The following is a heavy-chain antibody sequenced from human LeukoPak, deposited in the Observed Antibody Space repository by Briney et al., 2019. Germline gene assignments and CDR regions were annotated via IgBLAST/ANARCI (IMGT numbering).Heavy chain of an antibody. CDR3: AKAPVTTCRGAFCYPFDY. J-gene: IGHJ4*02. D-gene: IGHD2-15*01. CDR2: MSGTRAII. CDR1: GFTLNSVE. Sequence: GGSLRLSCLAAGFTLNSVEMNWVRLTPGKGLEWIAYMSGTRAIIKYADSVKGRFTISRDNAKNSLYLQMNSLRAEDTAVYYCAKAPVTTCRGAFCYPFDYWGLGTLITVSS. V-gene: IGHV3-48*03.